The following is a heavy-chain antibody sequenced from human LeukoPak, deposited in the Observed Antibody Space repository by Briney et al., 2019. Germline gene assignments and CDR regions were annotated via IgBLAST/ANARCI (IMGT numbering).Heavy chain of an antibody. J-gene: IGHJ3*02. CDR2: IQYDGSNK. CDR1: GFTFSSYG. Sequence: GGSLRLSCAASGFTFSSYGMHWFRQAPGKGLEWVAFIQYDGSNKKYADAVKGRFTISRDDSKNTLYLQMNSLRAEDTAVYYCAAEGRIAAEVAFDIWGQGTMVTVSS. CDR3: AAEGRIAAEVAFDI. D-gene: IGHD6-13*01. V-gene: IGHV3-30*02.